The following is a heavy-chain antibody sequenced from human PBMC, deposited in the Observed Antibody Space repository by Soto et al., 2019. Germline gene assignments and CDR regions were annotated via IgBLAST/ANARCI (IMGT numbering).Heavy chain of an antibody. J-gene: IGHJ4*02. Sequence: ASVKVSYRASVYTFPIYEINWARRATGQGLEWMGWMNPNSGNTGYAQKFQGRVTMTRNTSISTAYMELSSLRSEDTAVYYCARRTAYYDILAGYYPFDYWGQGTLVNVSS. CDR3: ARRTAYYDILAGYYPFDY. CDR1: VYTFPIYE. CDR2: MNPNSGNT. D-gene: IGHD3-9*01. V-gene: IGHV1-8*02.